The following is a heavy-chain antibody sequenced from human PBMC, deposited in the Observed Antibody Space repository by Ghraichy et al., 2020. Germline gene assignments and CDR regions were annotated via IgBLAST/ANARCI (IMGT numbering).Heavy chain of an antibody. V-gene: IGHV4-34*01. CDR1: GGSLSGYY. CDR3: TRGKGIAI. CDR2: ISDGGST. D-gene: IGHD6-13*01. Sequence: LETLSLTCAVSGGSLSGYYWSWIRQPPGKGLEWIGEISDGGSTNYNPSLKSRVTISVDTSKNQFSLKLSSVTAADTAVYYCTRGKGIAIWGQGTMVIVSS. J-gene: IGHJ3*02.